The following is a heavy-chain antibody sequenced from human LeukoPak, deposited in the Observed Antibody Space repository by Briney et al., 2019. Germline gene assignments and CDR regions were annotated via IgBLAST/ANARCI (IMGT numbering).Heavy chain of an antibody. CDR1: GGTFSSYA. Sequence: SVKVSCTASGGTFSSYAISWVRQAPGQGLEWMGVIIPIFGTANYAEKFQGRVTITTDESTSTAYMELSSLRSEDTAVYYCARDRGCSSPSCYPGGFDYWGQGTLVTVSS. CDR3: ARDRGCSSPSCYPGGFDY. J-gene: IGHJ4*02. D-gene: IGHD2-2*01. CDR2: IIPIFGTA. V-gene: IGHV1-69*05.